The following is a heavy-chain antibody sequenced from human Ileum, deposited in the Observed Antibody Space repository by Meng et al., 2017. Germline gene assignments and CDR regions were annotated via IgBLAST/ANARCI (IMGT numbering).Heavy chain of an antibody. CDR2: ISSDGTRT. Sequence: GESLKISCGASGFTFSRFWMHWVRQVPGKGLVCVSSISSDGTRTSYADSVQGRFFISRDNAKSTLYLQLNSLRPEDTAVYYCARSQLLPDDAFDVWGQGTMVTVSS. D-gene: IGHD1-1*01. V-gene: IGHV3-74*01. CDR3: ARSQLLPDDAFDV. CDR1: GFTFSRFW. J-gene: IGHJ3*01.